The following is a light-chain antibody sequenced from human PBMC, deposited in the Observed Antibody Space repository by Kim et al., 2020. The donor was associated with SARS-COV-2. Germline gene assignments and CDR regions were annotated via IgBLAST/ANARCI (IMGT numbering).Light chain of an antibody. CDR2: RNN. CDR3: AAWDDSLSGVV. J-gene: IGLJ2*01. CDR1: SSNIGSNY. Sequence: GQRVTISCSGSSSNIGSNYVYWYQQLPGTAPKLRIYRNNLRPSGVPDRFSGSKSGTSASLAISGLRSEDEADYYCAAWDDSLSGVVFGGGTQLTVL. V-gene: IGLV1-47*01.